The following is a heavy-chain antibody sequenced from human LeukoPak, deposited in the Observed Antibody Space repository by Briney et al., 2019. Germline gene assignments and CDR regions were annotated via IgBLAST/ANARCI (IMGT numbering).Heavy chain of an antibody. CDR3: ARVGYSSGWYSVVDY. J-gene: IGHJ4*02. CDR1: GGSISSYY. V-gene: IGHV4-59*01. Sequence: KPSETLSLTCTVSGGSISSYYWSWIRQPPGKGPEWIGFIFYSGSTNYNPSLKSRVTISLDTSKNQFSLRLGSVTAADTAVYYCARVGYSSGWYSVVDYWGQGTLVTVSS. CDR2: IFYSGST. D-gene: IGHD6-19*01.